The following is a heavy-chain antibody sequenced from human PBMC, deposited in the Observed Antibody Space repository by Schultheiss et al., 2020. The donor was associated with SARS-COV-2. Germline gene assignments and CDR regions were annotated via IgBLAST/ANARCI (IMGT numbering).Heavy chain of an antibody. CDR1: GYTFTSYG. V-gene: IGHV1-18*01. Sequence: ASVKVSCKASGYTFTSYGISWVRQAPGQGLEWMGWISAYNGNTNYAQKLQGRVTMTTDTSTSTAYMELRSLRSDDTAVYYCASFLVGYYDFWSGSSGGLDYWGQGTLVTVSS. D-gene: IGHD3-3*01. CDR2: ISAYNGNT. J-gene: IGHJ4*02. CDR3: ASFLVGYYDFWSGSSGGLDY.